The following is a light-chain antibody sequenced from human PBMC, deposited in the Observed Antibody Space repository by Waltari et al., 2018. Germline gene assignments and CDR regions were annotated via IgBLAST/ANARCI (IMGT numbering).Light chain of an antibody. CDR2: SND. J-gene: IGLJ2*01. Sequence: QSVVTQPPSASGTPGQRVTISCSGSSSNIGTNSVHWYQQLPGTAPKLLIYSNDQRPSGGPDRFPGSQPGTSASLAISGLQSGDEADYYCATWDDSLNGHVVFGGGTKLTVL. CDR3: ATWDDSLNGHVV. CDR1: SSNIGTNS. V-gene: IGLV1-44*01.